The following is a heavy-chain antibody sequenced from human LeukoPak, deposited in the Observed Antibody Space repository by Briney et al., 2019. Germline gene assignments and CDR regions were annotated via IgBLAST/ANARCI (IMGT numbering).Heavy chain of an antibody. J-gene: IGHJ4*02. CDR2: ISYDGSNK. D-gene: IGHD4-23*01. CDR3: AKDQDLLRWSFDY. Sequence: GGSLRLSCAASGFTFSSYGMHWVRQAPGKGLEWVAVISYDGSNKYYADSMKGRFTISRDNSKNTLYLQMNSLRAEDTAVYYCAKDQDLLRWSFDYWGQGTLVTVSS. CDR1: GFTFSSYG. V-gene: IGHV3-30*18.